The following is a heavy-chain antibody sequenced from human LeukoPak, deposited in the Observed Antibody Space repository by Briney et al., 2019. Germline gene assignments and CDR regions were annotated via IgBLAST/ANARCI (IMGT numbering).Heavy chain of an antibody. CDR1: GFTFSTYS. CDR3: ARDKIEAAVSGSLFDH. V-gene: IGHV3-21*01. CDR2: ISSSSSYI. Sequence: GGSLRLSCAASGFTFSTYSMNWVRQAPGKGLEWVSSISSSSSYIYYADSVKGRFTISRDNARNSLYLQMNSLRAEDTAVYYCARDKIEAAVSGSLFDHWGQGTLVTVSS. D-gene: IGHD6-13*01. J-gene: IGHJ5*02.